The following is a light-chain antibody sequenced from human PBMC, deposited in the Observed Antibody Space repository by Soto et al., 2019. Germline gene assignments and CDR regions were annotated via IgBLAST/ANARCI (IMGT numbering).Light chain of an antibody. Sequence: QSALTQPASVSGSPGQSVTISCTGTSSDVGGYNYVSWYQHHPGKAPKLIIYEVSERPSGVPDRFSGSKSGNAASLTVSGLQADDEAMYYCSSYTGTNNFVLFGGGTKLTVL. CDR1: SSDVGGYNY. CDR3: SSYTGTNNFVL. J-gene: IGLJ2*01. V-gene: IGLV2-8*01. CDR2: EVS.